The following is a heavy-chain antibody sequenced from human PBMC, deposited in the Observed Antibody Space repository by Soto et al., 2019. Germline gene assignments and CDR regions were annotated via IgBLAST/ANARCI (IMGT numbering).Heavy chain of an antibody. CDR1: GFSLMDHY. CDR3: VKRRACGVVRCPSDS. CDR2: TRSKVRSYAT. D-gene: IGHD2-21*01. J-gene: IGHJ4*02. V-gene: IGHV3-72*01. Sequence: GGSLRLSCVASGFSLMDHYIDWVRQAPGKGLEWVGRTRSKVRSYATEYAASVRGRFTISRDDSKSSLYLQMNGLKTEDTAVYYCVKRRACGVVRCPSDSWGQGTLVTVSS.